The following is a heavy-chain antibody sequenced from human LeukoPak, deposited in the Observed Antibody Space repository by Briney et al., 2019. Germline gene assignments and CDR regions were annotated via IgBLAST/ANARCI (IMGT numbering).Heavy chain of an antibody. D-gene: IGHD3-3*01. CDR1: GGSISSGSYY. Sequence: SETLSLTCTVSGGSISSGSYYWSWIRQPAGKGLEWIGRIYTSGSTNYNPSLKSRVTISVDTAKNQFSLKLSSVTAADTAVYYWARYVFWSGYQYGGRETLVTVSS. CDR3: ARYVFWSGYQY. J-gene: IGHJ4*02. CDR2: IYTSGST. V-gene: IGHV4-61*02.